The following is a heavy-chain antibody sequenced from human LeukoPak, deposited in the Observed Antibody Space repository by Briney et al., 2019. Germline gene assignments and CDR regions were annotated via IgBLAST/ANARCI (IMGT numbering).Heavy chain of an antibody. J-gene: IGHJ4*02. V-gene: IGHV3-23*01. CDR1: GFTFSSYD. D-gene: IGHD2-15*01. Sequence: GGSLRLSCAASGFTFSSYDMSWVRQAPGKGLEWVSSISGSGSNTYYADSVKGRFTISRDNSKNTLCLQMNSLRAEDTALYSCAKSSYCSGGSCYYFDSWGQGTLVTVSS. CDR2: ISGSGSNT. CDR3: AKSSYCSGGSCYYFDS.